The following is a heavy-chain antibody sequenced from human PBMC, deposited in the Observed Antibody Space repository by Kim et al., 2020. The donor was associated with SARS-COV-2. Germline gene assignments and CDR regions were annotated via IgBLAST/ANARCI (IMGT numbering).Heavy chain of an antibody. V-gene: IGHV3-23*01. D-gene: IGHD5-12*01. CDR2: ITGSGATI. Sequence: GGSLRLSCAASGFTFSSHAMSWFRQAPGKGLEWVSSITGSGATIYYAAAANRLSITSSATTKTTPLQLMNSLTADAAADYCVRRHVADCGQGTLGAVFS. J-gene: IGHJ4*02. CDR3: VRRHVAD. CDR1: GFTFSSHA.